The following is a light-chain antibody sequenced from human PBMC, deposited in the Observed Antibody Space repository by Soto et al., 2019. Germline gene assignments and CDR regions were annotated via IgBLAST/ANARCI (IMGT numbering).Light chain of an antibody. Sequence: HITPSPSTQSGSLVARSTTTCWASQSVSDWLAWYQQKPGNPPKLLIYDTSRLESAVPSRFSASGSGTEFTLTISGLQPDDFATYYCHQYNSYTWTFGQGTKVDIK. CDR3: HQYNSYTWT. CDR2: DTS. CDR1: QSVSDW. J-gene: IGKJ1*01. V-gene: IGKV1-5*01.